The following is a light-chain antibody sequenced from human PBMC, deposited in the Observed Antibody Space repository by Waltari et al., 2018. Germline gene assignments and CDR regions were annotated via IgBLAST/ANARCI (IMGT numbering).Light chain of an antibody. V-gene: IGKV1D-16*01. J-gene: IGKJ3*01. CDR1: QGISSW. Sequence: DIQMTQSPPSLSASVGDRVTITCRASQGISSWLAWYQQKPGKAPKPLIYKASTLQSGVPARYSGSGSGTDFTLTISSLQPEDFATYYCQQYNSAPFTFGPGTKLDIK. CDR2: KAS. CDR3: QQYNSAPFT.